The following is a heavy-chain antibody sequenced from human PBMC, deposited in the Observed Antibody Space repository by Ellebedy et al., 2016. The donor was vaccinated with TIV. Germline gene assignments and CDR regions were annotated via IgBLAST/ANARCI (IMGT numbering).Heavy chain of an antibody. CDR3: AIESSSRGWIDD. CDR1: GFTFSSYD. CDR2: ISGSGGST. V-gene: IGHV3-23*01. J-gene: IGHJ4*02. Sequence: GGSLRLSCAASGFTFSSYDMSWVRQAPGKGLYWVSGISGSGGSTYYADSVKGRFTTSRDNSKNTLYLQMNSLRAEDTAVYYCAIESSSRGWIDDWGQGTLVTVSS. D-gene: IGHD6-6*01.